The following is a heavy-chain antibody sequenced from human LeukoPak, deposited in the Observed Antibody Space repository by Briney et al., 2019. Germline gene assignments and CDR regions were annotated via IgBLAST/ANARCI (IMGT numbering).Heavy chain of an antibody. CDR1: GDSISYSGWS. CDR2: MPFDENVSDNEIP. Sequence: PSETLSLTCTVSGDSISYSGWSWAWVRQFPGKGLEWIGTMPFDENVSDNEIPSYNPSLKRRVTISADKSKNQLSLKVNSVTAADTASYYCARLTLTGEVGRGWFDAWGQGTLVIVSS. D-gene: IGHD3-9*01. V-gene: IGHV4-39*01. J-gene: IGHJ5*02. CDR3: ARLTLTGEVGRGWFDA.